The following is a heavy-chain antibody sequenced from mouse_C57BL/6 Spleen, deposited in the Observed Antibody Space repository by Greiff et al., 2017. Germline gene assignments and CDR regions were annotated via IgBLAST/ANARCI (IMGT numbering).Heavy chain of an antibody. CDR2: INPSNGGT. Sequence: QVQLQQPGTELVKPGASVKLSCKASGYTFTSYWMHWVKQRPGQGLEWIGNINPSNGGTNYNEKFKSQATLTVDKSSSTAYMQLSSLTSEDSAVYYCARRGLDYDYAYAMDYWGQGTSVTVSS. J-gene: IGHJ4*01. D-gene: IGHD2-4*01. CDR1: GYTFTSYW. CDR3: ARRGLDYDYAYAMDY. V-gene: IGHV1-53*01.